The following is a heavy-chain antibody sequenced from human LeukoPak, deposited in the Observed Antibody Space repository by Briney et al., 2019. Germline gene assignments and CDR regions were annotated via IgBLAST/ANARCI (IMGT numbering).Heavy chain of an antibody. CDR3: ARDRYYYDSSGYLFDY. CDR2: IYTSGST. Sequence: SETLSLTCPVSGGSISSSSYYWGWIRQPAGRGLEWIGRIYTSGSTNYNPSLKSRVTMSVDTSKNQFSLKLSSVTAADTAVYYCARDRYYYDSSGYLFDYWGQGTLVTVSS. J-gene: IGHJ4*02. D-gene: IGHD3-22*01. CDR1: GGSISSSSYY. V-gene: IGHV4-61*02.